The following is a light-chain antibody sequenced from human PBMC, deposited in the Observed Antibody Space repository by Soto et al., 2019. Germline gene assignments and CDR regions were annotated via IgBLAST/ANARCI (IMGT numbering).Light chain of an antibody. CDR3: LQYGSSPRT. CDR2: DAS. V-gene: IGKV3-20*01. CDR1: QSVSSRS. Sequence: EIVLTQSPGTLSLSPGDRATLSCRASQSVSSRSLAWYQQKPGQAPRLLIFDASSRATGIPDRFSGSGSGTDFTLTISRLEPEDFAVYYCLQYGSSPRTFGQGTKV. J-gene: IGKJ1*01.